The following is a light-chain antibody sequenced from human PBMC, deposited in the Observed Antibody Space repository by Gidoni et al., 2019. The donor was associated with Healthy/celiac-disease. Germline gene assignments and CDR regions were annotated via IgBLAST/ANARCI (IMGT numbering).Light chain of an antibody. CDR3: QQRSNWPPGST. CDR1: QSVSSY. V-gene: IGKV3-11*01. CDR2: DAS. J-gene: IGKJ4*01. Sequence: ELVLTQSPATLSLSPGERATLSCRASQSVSSYLAWYQQKPGQAPRRLIYDASNRATGIPARFSGSGSGTDFTLTISSLEPEDFAVYYCQQRSNWPPGSTFGGGTKVEIK.